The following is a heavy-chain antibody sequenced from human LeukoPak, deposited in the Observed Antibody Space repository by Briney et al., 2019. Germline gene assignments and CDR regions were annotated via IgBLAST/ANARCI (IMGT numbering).Heavy chain of an antibody. CDR3: ARGGTLYDFWSGPSYYYYYGMDV. J-gene: IGHJ6*02. V-gene: IGHV4-39*01. Sequence: SKTLSLTCTVSGGSISSHGYYWAWIRQPPGKGLEWIGNIYYSGDTYYNPSLKSRVTISVDTSKNQFSLKLSSVTAADTAVYYCARGGTLYDFWSGPSYYYYYGMDVWGQGTTVTVSS. D-gene: IGHD3-3*01. CDR1: GGSISSHGYY. CDR2: IYYSGDT.